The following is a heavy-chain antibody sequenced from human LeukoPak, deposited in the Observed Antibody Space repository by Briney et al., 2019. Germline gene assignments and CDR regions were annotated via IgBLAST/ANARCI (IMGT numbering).Heavy chain of an antibody. CDR2: INPNSGGT. CDR1: GYTFTGYY. V-gene: IGHV1-2*06. D-gene: IGHD5-12*01. CDR3: ARVATIDYFDY. Sequence: GASVKVSCKASGYTFTGYYMHWVRQAPGQGLEWMGRINPNSGGTNYAQKFQGRVTMTRDTSVSTAYMELSRLRSDDTAVYYCARVATIDYFDYWGQGTLVTVSS. J-gene: IGHJ4*02.